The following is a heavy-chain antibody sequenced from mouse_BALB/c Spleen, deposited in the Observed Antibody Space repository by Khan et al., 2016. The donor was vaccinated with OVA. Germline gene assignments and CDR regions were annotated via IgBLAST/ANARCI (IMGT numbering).Heavy chain of an antibody. V-gene: IGHV2-9*02. Sequence: QVQLKESGPGLVAPSQSLSITCSVSGSSLTSYGVHWVRQPPGKGLEWLGVIWAGGSTNYNSALMSRLRISKDNSKSQVFLKMNSLHTDDTATYLDARACGSNLWFFDVWGAGTTVTVSS. CDR3: ARACGSNLWFFDV. CDR1: GSSLTSYG. CDR2: IWAGGST. J-gene: IGHJ1*01. D-gene: IGHD1-1*01.